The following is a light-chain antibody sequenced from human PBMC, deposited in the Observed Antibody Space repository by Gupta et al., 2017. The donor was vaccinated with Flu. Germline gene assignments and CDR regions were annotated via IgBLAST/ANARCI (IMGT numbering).Light chain of an antibody. CDR2: RNN. Sequence: QSVLPPPPSASGTPGQRAPILYSGSSSNIGSIYVYWYQQLPRTAPKLLIYRNNQRPSGVPDRFSGSKSGTSASLAISGHRSEDEADYYCAAWDDSLSGVFGGGTKLTVL. J-gene: IGLJ3*02. CDR3: AAWDDSLSGV. CDR1: SSNIGSIY. V-gene: IGLV1-47*01.